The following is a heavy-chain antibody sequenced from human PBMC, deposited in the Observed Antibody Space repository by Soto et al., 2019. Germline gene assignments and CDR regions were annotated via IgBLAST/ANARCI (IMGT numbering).Heavy chain of an antibody. J-gene: IGHJ3*02. D-gene: IGHD5-12*01. CDR1: GGSISSGGYS. V-gene: IGHV4-30-2*01. CDR3: ARDVGDGYNYGAFDI. CDR2: IYHSGST. Sequence: QLQLQESGSGLVKPSQTLSLTCAVSGGSISSGGYSWSWIRQPPGKGLEWIGYIYHSGSTYYNPSLKSRVTIXXDXSXXQFSLKLSSVTAADTAVYYCARDVGDGYNYGAFDIWGQGTMVTVSS.